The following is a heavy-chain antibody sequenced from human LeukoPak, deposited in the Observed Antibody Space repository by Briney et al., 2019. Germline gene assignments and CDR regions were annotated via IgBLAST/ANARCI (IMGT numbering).Heavy chain of an antibody. D-gene: IGHD4-17*01. J-gene: IGHJ5*02. V-gene: IGHV3-11*01. Sequence: SGGSLRLSCAASGFTFSDYYMSWIRQAPGKGLEWVSYISSSGNHIYYADSVKDRFTISRDNAKNSLSLLMNSLRAEDTAVYYCARGQAVTLHWFDPWGQGTLVTVSS. CDR2: ISSSGNHI. CDR1: GFTFSDYY. CDR3: ARGQAVTLHWFDP.